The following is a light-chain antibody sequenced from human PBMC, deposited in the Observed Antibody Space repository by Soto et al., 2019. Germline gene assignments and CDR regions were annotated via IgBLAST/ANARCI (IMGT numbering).Light chain of an antibody. CDR1: ESVNTN. CDR3: HQYDRWPLS. Sequence: EIVMTQSPATLSVSPGETATLSCRASESVNTNLAGYQQKPGHAPRLLIYGAFTRAAGIPFRFSGSGSGTEFTLTISSLESEDFAVYYCHQYDRWPLSLGRGTKVEIK. J-gene: IGKJ4*01. V-gene: IGKV3-15*01. CDR2: GAF.